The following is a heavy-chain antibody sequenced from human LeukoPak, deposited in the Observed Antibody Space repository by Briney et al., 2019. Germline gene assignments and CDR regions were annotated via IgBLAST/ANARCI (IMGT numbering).Heavy chain of an antibody. CDR3: ARALNTNYFDY. D-gene: IGHD1-26*01. J-gene: IGHJ4*02. V-gene: IGHV3-74*01. CDR2: INSDGSST. Sequence: GGSLRLSCAASGFTFSSYWMHWVRQAPGKGLVWVSRINSDGSSTSYADSVRGRFTISRDNAKNTLYLQMHSLRAEDTAVYYCARALNTNYFDYWGQGTLVTVSS. CDR1: GFTFSSYW.